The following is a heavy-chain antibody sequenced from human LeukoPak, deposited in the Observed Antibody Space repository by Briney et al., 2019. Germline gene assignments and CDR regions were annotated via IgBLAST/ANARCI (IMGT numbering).Heavy chain of an antibody. D-gene: IGHD5-12*01. V-gene: IGHV1-46*01. CDR1: GYTFTRYY. CDR2: INPSAGST. Sequence: GASVKVPCKASGYTFTRYYMYWVRQAPGQGLECMGIINPSAGSTSYAQKFQGRVTTTRDTSTSTVYMELSSLKSDDTAVYYCARRNSGYQDLDFWGQGTLVTVSS. CDR3: ARRNSGYQDLDF. J-gene: IGHJ4*02.